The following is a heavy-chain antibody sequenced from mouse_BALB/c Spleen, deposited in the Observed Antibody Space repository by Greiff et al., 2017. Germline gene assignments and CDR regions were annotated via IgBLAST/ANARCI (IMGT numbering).Heavy chain of an antibody. CDR2: ISSGGST. D-gene: IGHD2-1*01. CDR3: ARSYGNYVYAMDY. CDR1: GFTFSSYA. Sequence: DVKLVESGGGLVKPGGSLKLSCAASGFTFSSYAMSWVRQTPEKRLEWVASISSGGSTYYPDSVKGRFTITRDNARNILYLQMSSLRSEDTAMYYCARSYGNYVYAMDYWGQGTSVTVSS. J-gene: IGHJ4*01. V-gene: IGHV5-6-5*01.